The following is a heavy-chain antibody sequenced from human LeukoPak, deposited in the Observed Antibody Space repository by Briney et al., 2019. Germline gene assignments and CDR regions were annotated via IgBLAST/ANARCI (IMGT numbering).Heavy chain of an antibody. CDR2: IYYSGST. CDR3: ARATLEMDTTLFDY. D-gene: IGHD5-24*01. Sequence: SQTLSLTCTVSGGSISSGDYYWSWIRQPPGKGLEWIGYIYYSGSTYYNPSLKSRVTISVDTSKNQFSLKLSSVTAADTAVYYCARATLEMDTTLFDYWGRRTLVTVSS. J-gene: IGHJ4*02. V-gene: IGHV4-30-4*08. CDR1: GGSISSGDYY.